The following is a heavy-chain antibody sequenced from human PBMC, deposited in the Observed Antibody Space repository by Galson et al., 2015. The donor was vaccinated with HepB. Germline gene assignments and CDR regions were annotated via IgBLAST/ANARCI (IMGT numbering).Heavy chain of an antibody. J-gene: IGHJ4*02. CDR1: GYNFMHYG. D-gene: IGHD6-6*01. CDR3: ARGRYDSSAPEL. CDR2: ISGYNYNR. Sequence: SVKVSCKASGYNFMHYGITWVRQAPGHGLEWMGWISGYNYNRNYAQTFQDRVTMPTDTSTTTAYMELRNLRYDDTAVYYCARGRYDSSAPELWGQGIQVTVSS. V-gene: IGHV1-18*01.